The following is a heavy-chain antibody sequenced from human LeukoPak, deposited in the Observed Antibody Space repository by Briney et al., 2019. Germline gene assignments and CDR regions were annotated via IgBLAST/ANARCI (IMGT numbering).Heavy chain of an antibody. J-gene: IGHJ4*02. CDR3: ARVSWFGELTPYFDY. D-gene: IGHD3-10*01. CDR2: IYHSGNT. CDR1: GGSISSGDYS. Sequence: ESSETLSLTCAVSGGSISSGDYSWSWIRHPPGKGLEWIGYIYHSGNTYYNPSLKSRVTISVDRSKNQFSLKLSSVTAADTAVYYCARVSWFGELTPYFDYWGQGTLVTVSS. V-gene: IGHV4-30-2*01.